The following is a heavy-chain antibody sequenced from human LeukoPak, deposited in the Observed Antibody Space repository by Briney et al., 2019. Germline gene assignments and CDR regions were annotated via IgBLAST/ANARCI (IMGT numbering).Heavy chain of an antibody. D-gene: IGHD2-21*01. CDR3: ASGGGGEC. CDR1: GGSLSSYY. CDR2: IYYSGST. V-gene: IGHV4-39*07. Sequence: SETLSLTCTVSGGSLSSYYWGWLRQPPGKGLEWIGSIYYSGSTYYNPSLKSRVTISVDTSKNQFSLKLSSVTAADTAVYYCASGGGGECWGQGTLVTVSS. J-gene: IGHJ4*02.